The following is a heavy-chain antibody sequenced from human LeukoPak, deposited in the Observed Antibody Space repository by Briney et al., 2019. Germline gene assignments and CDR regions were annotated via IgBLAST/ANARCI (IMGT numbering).Heavy chain of an antibody. CDR2: MNPNSGNT. CDR3: ARGSPVVGDYVNYFDY. V-gene: IGHV1-8*01. CDR1: GYTFTSYD. D-gene: IGHD4-17*01. J-gene: IGHJ4*02. Sequence: ASVKVSCKASGYTFTSYDINWVRQATGQGLEWMGWMNPNSGNTGYAQKFQDRVTMTRNTSISTAYMELSSLRSEDTAVYYCARGSPVVGDYVNYFDYWGQGTLVTVSS.